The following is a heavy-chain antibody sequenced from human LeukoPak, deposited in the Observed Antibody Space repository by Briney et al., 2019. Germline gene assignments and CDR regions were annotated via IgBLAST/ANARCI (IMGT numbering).Heavy chain of an antibody. D-gene: IGHD4-11*01. Sequence: ASVKVSCKASGGTFSSYAISWVRQAPGQGLEWMGRIIPILGIANYAQKFQGRVTITADKSTSTAYMELSSLRSEDTAVYYCARDAGGTTTSYYYYMDVWGKGTTVTVSS. V-gene: IGHV1-69*04. CDR2: IIPILGIA. CDR3: ARDAGGTTTSYYYYMDV. J-gene: IGHJ6*03. CDR1: GGTFSSYA.